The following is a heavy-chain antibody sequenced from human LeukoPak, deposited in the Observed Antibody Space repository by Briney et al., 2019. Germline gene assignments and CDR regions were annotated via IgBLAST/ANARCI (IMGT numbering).Heavy chain of an antibody. CDR2: INASGST. CDR1: GGSISSDY. Sequence: SGTLSLTCIVSGGSISSDYWSWMGQPAAREVEGLGRINASGSTRYNPSLKSRVTMSADKSKNQFTLKMSSVTAADTAVYYCARGYAAAYDYNLFDCWGQGTLVTVSS. D-gene: IGHD6-13*01. CDR3: ARGYAAAYDYNLFDC. V-gene: IGHV4-4*07. J-gene: IGHJ5*01.